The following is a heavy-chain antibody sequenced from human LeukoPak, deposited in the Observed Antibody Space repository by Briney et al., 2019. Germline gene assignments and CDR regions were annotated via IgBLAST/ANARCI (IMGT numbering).Heavy chain of an antibody. V-gene: IGHV1-18*01. CDR2: ISAYNGNK. CDR3: ARNVVVVPAAIGQGGLLWYYYMDV. Sequence: ASVKVPCKASGYTFTSYGFSWARRPPGKGREGMGLISAYNGNKNYAQKLQGRFTMTTDTSTSTAYLELRTLRSENRPVYYCARNVVVVPAAIGQGGLLWYYYMDVWGKGTTVSVSS. J-gene: IGHJ6*03. CDR1: GYTFTSYG. D-gene: IGHD2-2*01.